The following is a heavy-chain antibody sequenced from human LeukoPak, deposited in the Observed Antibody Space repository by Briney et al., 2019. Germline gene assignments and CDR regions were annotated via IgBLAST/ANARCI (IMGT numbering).Heavy chain of an antibody. V-gene: IGHV1-46*01. CDR2: INPSGGST. CDR1: GYTFTSYY. D-gene: IGHD3-22*01. CDR3: ARDRARYYYDSSGYYDY. J-gene: IGHJ4*02. Sequence: ASVKVSCKASGYTFTSYYMHWVRQAPGQGLEWMGIINPSGGSTSYAQKFQGRVTMTRDTSTSTVYMELSSLRSEDTAVYYCARDRARYYYDSSGYYDYWGQGTLVTVSS.